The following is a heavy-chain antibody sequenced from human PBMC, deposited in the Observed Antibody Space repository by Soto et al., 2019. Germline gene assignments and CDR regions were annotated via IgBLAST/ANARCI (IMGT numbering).Heavy chain of an antibody. Sequence: EVQLLESGGGLVQPGGSLRLSCVASGFTFSSYSMTWVRQAPGKGLEWVSDISGSGDNTYYADSVKGRFTISRDNSKNTLDLQMNSLRAEDTALYYSAKRERWPASGPYWGQGTLVTVSS. V-gene: IGHV3-23*01. CDR1: GFTFSSYS. D-gene: IGHD1-1*01. CDR3: AKRERWPASGPY. CDR2: ISGSGDNT. J-gene: IGHJ4*02.